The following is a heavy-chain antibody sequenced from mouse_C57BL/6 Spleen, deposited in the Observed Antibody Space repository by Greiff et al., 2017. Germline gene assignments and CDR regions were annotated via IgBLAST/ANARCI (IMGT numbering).Heavy chain of an antibody. Sequence: VQLQQSGPELVKPGASVKIPCKASGYTFTDYNMDWVKQSHGKSLEWIGDINPNNGGTIYNQKFKGKATLTVDKSSSTAYMELRSLTSEDTAVYYWARELGQGDWYFDVWGTGTTVTVSS. V-gene: IGHV1-18*01. CDR2: INPNNGGT. J-gene: IGHJ1*03. D-gene: IGHD4-1*01. CDR1: GYTFTDYN. CDR3: ARELGQGDWYFDV.